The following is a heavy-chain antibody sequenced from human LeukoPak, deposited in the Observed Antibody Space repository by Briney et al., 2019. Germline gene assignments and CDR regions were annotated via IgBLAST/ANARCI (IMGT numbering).Heavy chain of an antibody. CDR3: ARLGQNYDILTGSGDKKGAFDI. Sequence: GESLKISCKGSGYTFANYGIGWVRQMPGKGLEWMGIVYPGDSTARYSPSFQGQVTVSADESISTAYLHWSSLKASDTAMYYCARLGQNYDILTGSGDKKGAFDIWGQGTLVTVSS. D-gene: IGHD3-9*01. J-gene: IGHJ3*02. CDR1: GYTFANYG. V-gene: IGHV5-51*01. CDR2: VYPGDSTA.